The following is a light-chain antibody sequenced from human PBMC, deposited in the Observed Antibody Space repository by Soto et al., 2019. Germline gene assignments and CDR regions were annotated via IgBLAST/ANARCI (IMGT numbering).Light chain of an antibody. J-gene: IGKJ5*01. CDR3: QQYNNWPPIT. V-gene: IGKV3D-15*01. CDR1: QSLSSY. Sequence: DIVLTQSPSSLSLSLGERVTLSCRASQSLSSYLAWYQQKPGQAPKLLIYDASTRAAGIPARFSGSGSGTEFTPTISSLQSEDFAVYYCQQYNNWPPITLGQGTRLEI. CDR2: DAS.